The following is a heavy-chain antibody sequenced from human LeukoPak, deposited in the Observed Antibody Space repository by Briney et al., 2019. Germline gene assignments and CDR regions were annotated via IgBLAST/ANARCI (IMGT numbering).Heavy chain of an antibody. CDR2: INLNSGGT. J-gene: IGHJ4*02. V-gene: IGHV1-2*02. CDR1: GYTFTDYY. CDR3: ARGGRTIFGAADY. D-gene: IGHD3-3*01. Sequence: GASVKVSCKASGYTFTDYYMHWVRQAPGQGLEWMGWINLNSGGTNFALKFQGSVTMTRDTSISTAYMDLIKLRSDDTAVYYCARGGRTIFGAADYWGQGTLVTVSS.